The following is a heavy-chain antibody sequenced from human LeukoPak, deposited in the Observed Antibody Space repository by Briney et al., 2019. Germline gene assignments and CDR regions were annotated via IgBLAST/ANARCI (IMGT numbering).Heavy chain of an antibody. J-gene: IGHJ4*02. Sequence: SETLSLTCTVSGGSISSSSYYWGWIRQPPGKGLEWIGSIHYSGSTYYNPSLKSRVTISVDTSKNQFSLKLSSVSAADTAVYYCTRHWEAVAGIYYWGQGTLVTVSS. CDR3: TRHWEAVAGIYY. D-gene: IGHD6-19*01. CDR2: IHYSGST. CDR1: GGSISSSSYY. V-gene: IGHV4-39*01.